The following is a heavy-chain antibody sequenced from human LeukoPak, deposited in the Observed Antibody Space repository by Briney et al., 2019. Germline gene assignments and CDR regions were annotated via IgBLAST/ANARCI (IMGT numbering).Heavy chain of an antibody. CDR3: ARASTTVTYFDY. V-gene: IGHV4-39*07. Sequence: PSETLSLTCAVSGDSISTTNYYWGWIRQPPGKGLEWIGIIYYSGITHYNPSLKSRVTILVDTSKNQFSLKLSSVTAADTAVYYCARASTTVTYFDYWDQGTLVTVSS. CDR1: GDSISTTNYY. CDR2: IYYSGIT. D-gene: IGHD4-17*01. J-gene: IGHJ4*02.